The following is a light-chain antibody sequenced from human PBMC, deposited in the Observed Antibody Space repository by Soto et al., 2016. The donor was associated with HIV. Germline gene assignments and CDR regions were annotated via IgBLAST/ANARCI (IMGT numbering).Light chain of an antibody. V-gene: IGKV1-27*01. CDR3: QQANSFLPYT. J-gene: IGKJ2*01. CDR1: QGIGNS. Sequence: DIQMTQSPSSLSASVGDRVTITCRASQGIGNSLAWYQQRPGKVPSLLIYGASTLQSGVPSRFSGSGSGTVFTLTISSLQPEDVATYYCQQANSFLPYTFGQGTKLEIK. CDR2: GAS.